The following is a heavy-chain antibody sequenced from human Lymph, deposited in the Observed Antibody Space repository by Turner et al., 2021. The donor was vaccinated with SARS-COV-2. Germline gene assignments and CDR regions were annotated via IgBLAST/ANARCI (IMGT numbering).Heavy chain of an antibody. CDR1: GFTFKNYA. CDR2: ISGSGGST. CDR3: ANLYPTVSWEFPYGMDV. Sequence: EVQLLESGGGLVQPGGSLRLSCAASGFTFKNYAMSWVRQAPGKGLEWVSTISGSGGSTYYADSVKGRFIISRDNSKNTLYLQMNSLRAEDTAVYYCANLYPTVSWEFPYGMDVWGQGTTVTVSS. J-gene: IGHJ6*02. D-gene: IGHD3-16*01. V-gene: IGHV3-23*01.